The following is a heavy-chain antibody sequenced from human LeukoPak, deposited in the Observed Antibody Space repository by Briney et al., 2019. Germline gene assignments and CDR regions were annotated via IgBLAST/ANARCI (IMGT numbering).Heavy chain of an antibody. Sequence: GGSLRLSCAASGFTFSSYSMNWVRQAPGKGLEWVSSISSSSSYIYYADSVKGRLTISRDNAKNSLYLQMNSLRAEDTAVYYCARVSVATWFDPWGQGTLVTVSS. J-gene: IGHJ5*02. CDR1: GFTFSSYS. CDR3: ARVSVATWFDP. V-gene: IGHV3-21*01. D-gene: IGHD5-12*01. CDR2: ISSSSSYI.